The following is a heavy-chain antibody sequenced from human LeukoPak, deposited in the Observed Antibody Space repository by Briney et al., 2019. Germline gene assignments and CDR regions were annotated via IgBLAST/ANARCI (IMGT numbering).Heavy chain of an antibody. D-gene: IGHD6-19*01. Sequence: GGSLRLSCAASGFTFSSYAMSWVRQAPGKGLECLSAISGSGGSTYYADSVKGRFTISRDNSKNTLYLQMNSLRAEDTAVYYCAKTATWIGGWLSYWGQGTLVTVSS. V-gene: IGHV3-23*01. CDR3: AKTATWIGGWLSY. CDR1: GFTFSSYA. CDR2: ISGSGGST. J-gene: IGHJ4*02.